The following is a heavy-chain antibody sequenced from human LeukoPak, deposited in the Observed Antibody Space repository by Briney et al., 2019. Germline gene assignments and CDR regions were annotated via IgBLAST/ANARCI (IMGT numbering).Heavy chain of an antibody. J-gene: IGHJ6*03. CDR2: MFYSGST. V-gene: IGHV4-39*01. D-gene: IGHD5-18*01. Sequence: SETLSLTCTVSGGSISSSSYYWGWIRQPPGKGLEWIGNMFYSGSTYYNPSLKSRVTISVDTSKNQFSLKLSSVTAADTAVYYCARGKASGYSYGYYYYYYMDVWGKGTTVTVSS. CDR3: ARGKASGYSYGYYYYYYMDV. CDR1: GGSISSSSYY.